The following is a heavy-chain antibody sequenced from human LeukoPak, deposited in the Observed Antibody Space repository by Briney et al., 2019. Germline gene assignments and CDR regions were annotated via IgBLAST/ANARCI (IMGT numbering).Heavy chain of an antibody. V-gene: IGHV3-21*01. J-gene: IGHJ4*02. CDR2: ISSSSSYI. CDR3: ARGFDNYYALPGGY. Sequence: GGSLRLSCAASGFTFSSYSMNWVRPAPGKGLEWVSSISSSSSYIYYADSVKGRFTISRDNAKKSLYLQMNSLRAEDTAVYYCARGFDNYYALPGGYWGQGTLVTVSS. D-gene: IGHD3-10*01. CDR1: GFTFSSYS.